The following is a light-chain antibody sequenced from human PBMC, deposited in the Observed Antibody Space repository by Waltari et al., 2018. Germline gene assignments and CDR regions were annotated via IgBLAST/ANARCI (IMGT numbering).Light chain of an antibody. V-gene: IGKV1-17*03. CDR3: LQHDSYPRT. Sequence: DIQMTQSPSAWSASVEDKVPITCRAGQGINNYVAWFQQKPGKVPERLIYAASSLQGGAPSRFSGSGSGTEFTLTISGLQPEDSATYYCLQHDSYPRTFGQGTKVEIK. J-gene: IGKJ1*01. CDR1: QGINNY. CDR2: AAS.